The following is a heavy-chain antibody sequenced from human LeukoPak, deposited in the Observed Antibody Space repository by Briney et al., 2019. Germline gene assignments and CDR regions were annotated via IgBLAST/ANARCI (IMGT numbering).Heavy chain of an antibody. CDR2: INHSGST. Sequence: NPSETLSLTCAVYGGSFSGYYWSWIRQPPGKGLEWIGEINHSGSTNYNPSLKSRVTISVDTSKNQFSLKLSSVTAADTAVYYCARVRYCSGGSCYASEYFQHWGQGTLVTVPS. V-gene: IGHV4-34*01. CDR1: GGSFSGYY. J-gene: IGHJ1*01. D-gene: IGHD2-15*01. CDR3: ARVRYCSGGSCYASEYFQH.